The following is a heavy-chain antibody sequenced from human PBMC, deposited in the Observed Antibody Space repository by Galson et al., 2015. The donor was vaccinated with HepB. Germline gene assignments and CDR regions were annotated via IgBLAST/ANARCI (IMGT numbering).Heavy chain of an antibody. CDR3: ATIRMGVVVLNP. CDR1: GYTFSSYS. CDR2: ISAYDRDT. J-gene: IGHJ4*02. D-gene: IGHD2-15*01. V-gene: IGHV1-18*01. Sequence: SVKVSCKASGYTFSSYSITWVRQAPGQGLEWMGWISAYDRDTEYAQNFQGRVTLTADTSTTTAYMELRSLRSDDTAVYYCATIRMGVVVLNPWGQGTLVTVSS.